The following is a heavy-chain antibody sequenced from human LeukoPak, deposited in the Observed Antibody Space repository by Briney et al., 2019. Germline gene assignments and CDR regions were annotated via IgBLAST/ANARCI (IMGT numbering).Heavy chain of an antibody. CDR3: AKSAAGGNYDGFDI. D-gene: IGHD1-7*01. J-gene: IGHJ3*02. V-gene: IGHV3-23*01. Sequence: GGSLRLSCTASGFTFSSYAMSWVRQAPGMGLEWVSVISGSGDSTYYADSVKGRFTISRDNSKNTLYLQMNSLRAEDTAVYYCAKSAAGGNYDGFDIWGQGTMVTVSP. CDR2: ISGSGDST. CDR1: GFTFSSYA.